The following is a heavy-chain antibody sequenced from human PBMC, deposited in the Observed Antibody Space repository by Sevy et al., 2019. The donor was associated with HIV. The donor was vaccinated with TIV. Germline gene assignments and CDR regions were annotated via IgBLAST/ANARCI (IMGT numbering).Heavy chain of an antibody. CDR3: VRALFKADSL. V-gene: IGHV3-7*01. J-gene: IGHJ4*02. D-gene: IGHD2-21*01. Sequence: GGSLRLSCAASGFNIRVYWMLWVRQAPGKGLEWVANINADGSTKDYLESVKGRFTISRDNAENSVFLQMNSLRVEDTAVYYCVRALFKADSLWGQGTLVTVSS. CDR2: INADGSTK. CDR1: GFNIRVYW.